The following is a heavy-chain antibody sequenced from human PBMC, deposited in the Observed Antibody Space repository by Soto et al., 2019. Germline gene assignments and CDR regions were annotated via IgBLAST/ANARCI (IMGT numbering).Heavy chain of an antibody. CDR1: GGSFSGYY. V-gene: IGHV4-34*01. CDR2: INHSGST. Sequence: SETLSLTCAVYGGSFSGYYWSWIRQPPGKGLEWIGEINHSGSTYYNPSLKSRVTISVDTSKNQFSLSLTSVTAADTAVYYCARLSVGWFDPWGQGTLVTVST. CDR3: ARLSVGWFDP. J-gene: IGHJ5*02. D-gene: IGHD6-19*01.